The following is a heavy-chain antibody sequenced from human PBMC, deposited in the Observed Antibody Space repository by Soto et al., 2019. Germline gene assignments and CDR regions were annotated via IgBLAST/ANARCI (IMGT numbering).Heavy chain of an antibody. V-gene: IGHV3-23*01. J-gene: IGHJ6*02. CDR3: AKERFEGGSNGLDV. CDR2: IRGSGGST. Sequence: EVQLLESGGGLVQPGGSLRLSCAASGFTFSSYAMSWVRQAPGKGLEWVSTIRGSGGSTHYADSVKGRFTITRDNSKNTLYLQMNSLRVEDTAVYYCAKERFEGGSNGLDVWGQGTTVTVSS. CDR1: GFTFSSYA. D-gene: IGHD3-9*01.